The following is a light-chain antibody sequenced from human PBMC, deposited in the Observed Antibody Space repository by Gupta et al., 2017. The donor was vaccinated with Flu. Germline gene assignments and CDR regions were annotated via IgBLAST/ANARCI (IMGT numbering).Light chain of an antibody. Sequence: QSVFTQPPSASGTPGQTVTISCSGSIPNIGNILVYWFQQLPRMAPKLLIHNDDQRRKGFPYRFSGSTSGNSASLAISALQSEDEDDYYCASWDNSLNGFYIFGAGTRFT. V-gene: IGLV1-44*01. CDR1: IPNIGNIL. J-gene: IGLJ1*01. CDR2: NDD. CDR3: ASWDNSLNGFYI.